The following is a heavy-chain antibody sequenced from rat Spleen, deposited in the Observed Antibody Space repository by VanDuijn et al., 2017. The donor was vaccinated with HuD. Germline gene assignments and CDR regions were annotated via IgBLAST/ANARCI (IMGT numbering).Heavy chain of an antibody. D-gene: IGHD1-6*01. Sequence: EVHLQESGPGLVKPSQSLSLTCSVTGFSITSNYWGWIRSFPGNKLEWMAYLSYSGSTGYNPSLKSRISISRDTSKNQFFLQLNSVTTEDTAAYYCARTMYTTDYYYVPFAYWGQGTLVTVSS. J-gene: IGHJ3*01. V-gene: IGHV3-1*01. CDR2: LSYSGST. CDR3: ARTMYTTDYYYVPFAY. CDR1: GFSITSNY.